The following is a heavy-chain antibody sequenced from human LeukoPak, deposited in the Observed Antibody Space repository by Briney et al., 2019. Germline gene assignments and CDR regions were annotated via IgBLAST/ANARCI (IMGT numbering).Heavy chain of an antibody. CDR2: LNPSDGDT. J-gene: IGHJ4*02. CDR1: GHTFTSNF. V-gene: IGHV1-46*03. Sequence: ASVKVSCKASGHTFTSNFMRWVRQAPGQGLEWMAALNPSDGDTTYAQKFQGRITVTRDTSTGTVYMELSSLRSEDTAVYYCAGETDAFDYWGQGTLVTVSS. CDR3: AGETDAFDY.